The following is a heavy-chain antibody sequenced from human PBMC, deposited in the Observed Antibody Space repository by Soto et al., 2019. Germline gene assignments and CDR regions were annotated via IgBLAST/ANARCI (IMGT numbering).Heavy chain of an antibody. CDR3: VKDRGWVMNPLEY. J-gene: IGHJ4*02. Sequence: PGGSLRLSCAASGCTFSTYAMSWVRQAPGKGLEWVSVIGGSGGKIYYADSVKGRFTISRDNSKNRLYLQMNSLRAEDTAVYYCVKDRGWVMNPLEYWGQGTLVTVSS. CDR1: GCTFSTYA. V-gene: IGHV3-23*01. CDR2: IGGSGGKI. D-gene: IGHD2-21*01.